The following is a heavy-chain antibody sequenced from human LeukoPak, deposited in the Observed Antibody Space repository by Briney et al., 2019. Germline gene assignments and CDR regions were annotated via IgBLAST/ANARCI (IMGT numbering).Heavy chain of an antibody. CDR3: ARGHYGYWFDP. D-gene: IGHD4-17*01. J-gene: IGHJ5*02. CDR2: INDIGVHI. CDR1: GFIFNKFS. V-gene: IGHV3-21*01. Sequence: GGSLRLSCAASGFIFNKFSMNCVRQAPGTGLESVSSINDIGVHIYYADSVKGRFTISRDNAKNSLYLQMNSLRVEDTAVYYCARGHYGYWFDPWGQGTLVTVSS.